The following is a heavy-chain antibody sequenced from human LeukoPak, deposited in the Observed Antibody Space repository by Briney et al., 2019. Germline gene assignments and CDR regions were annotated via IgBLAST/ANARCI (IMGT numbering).Heavy chain of an antibody. CDR2: IIPIFGTA. D-gene: IGHD3-22*01. CDR1: GGTFSSYA. V-gene: IGHV1-69*13. Sequence: SVKVSCKASGGTFSSYAISWVRQAPGQELEWMGGIIPIFGTANYALKFQGRVTITADESTSTAYMELSSLRSEDTAAYYCARDGYYDSSGYFGAWDYWGQGTLVTVSS. CDR3: ARDGYYDSSGYFGAWDY. J-gene: IGHJ4*02.